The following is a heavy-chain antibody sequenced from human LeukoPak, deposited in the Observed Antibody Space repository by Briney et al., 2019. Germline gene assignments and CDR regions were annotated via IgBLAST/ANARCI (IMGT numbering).Heavy chain of an antibody. J-gene: IGHJ4*02. CDR3: ARDIDFWSGYYGYYFDY. CDR1: GYTFTSYG. CDR2: ISAYNGNT. V-gene: IGHV1-18*01. D-gene: IGHD3-3*01. Sequence: ASVKVSCKASGYTFTSYGISWVRQAPGQGLEWMGWISAYNGNTNYAQKLQGRVTMTTDTSTSTAYMELRSLRSDDTAVYYCARDIDFWSGYYGYYFDYWGQGTLVTVSS.